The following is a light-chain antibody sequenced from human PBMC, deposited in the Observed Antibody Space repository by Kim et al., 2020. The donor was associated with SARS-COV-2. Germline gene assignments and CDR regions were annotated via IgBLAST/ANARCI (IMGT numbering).Light chain of an antibody. CDR2: QDS. CDR1: KLGDKY. J-gene: IGLJ2*01. CDR3: QAWDSSFVV. V-gene: IGLV3-1*01. Sequence: SVSAGQTARITCSGDKLGDKYACWYQQKPGQSPVLVIYQDSKRPSGIPERFSGSNSGNTATLTISGTQAMDEADYYCQAWDSSFVVFGGGTQLTVL.